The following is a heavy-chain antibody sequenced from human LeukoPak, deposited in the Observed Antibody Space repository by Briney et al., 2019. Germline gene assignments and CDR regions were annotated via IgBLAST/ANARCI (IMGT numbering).Heavy chain of an antibody. CDR3: ARERYLGYCSGGSCREFDY. D-gene: IGHD2-15*01. J-gene: IGHJ4*02. CDR2: IIPIFGTA. Sequence: SVKVSCKASGGTFSSYAISWVRQAPGQGLEWMGGIIPIFGTANYAQKFQGRVTITADKSTSTAYMELSSLRSEDTAVYYCARERYLGYCSGGSCREFDYWGQGTLVTASS. CDR1: GGTFSSYA. V-gene: IGHV1-69*06.